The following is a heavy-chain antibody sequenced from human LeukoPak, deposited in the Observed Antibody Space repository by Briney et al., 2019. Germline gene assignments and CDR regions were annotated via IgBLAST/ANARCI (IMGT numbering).Heavy chain of an antibody. Sequence: SETLSLTCAVSGGSISGYHWSWIRQPAGKGLEWIGRIYSSGNTNYNPSLKSRVTMSVDTSKNQFSLKLSSVTAADTAVYYCARGRRPGYCSSTSCYTGLNNWFDPWGQGTLVTVSS. CDR1: GGSISGYH. CDR2: IYSSGNT. CDR3: ARGRRPGYCSSTSCYTGLNNWFDP. J-gene: IGHJ5*02. D-gene: IGHD2-2*02. V-gene: IGHV4-4*07.